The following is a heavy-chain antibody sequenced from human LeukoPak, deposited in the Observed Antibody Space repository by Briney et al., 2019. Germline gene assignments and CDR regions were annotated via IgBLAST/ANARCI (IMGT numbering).Heavy chain of an antibody. V-gene: IGHV1-46*01. CDR3: ARNIWFGESADAFDI. D-gene: IGHD3-10*01. CDR1: GYTFTSYY. CDR2: INPSGGST. Sequence: GASVKVSCKASGYTFTSYYMHWVRQAPGQGLEWMGIINPSGGSTSYAQKFQGRVTMTRDMSTSTVHMELSSLRSEDTAVYYCARNIWFGESADAFDIWGQGTMVTVSS. J-gene: IGHJ3*02.